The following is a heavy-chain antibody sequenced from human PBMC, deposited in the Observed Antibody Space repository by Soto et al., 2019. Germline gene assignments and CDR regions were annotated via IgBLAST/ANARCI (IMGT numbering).Heavy chain of an antibody. V-gene: IGHV4-30-4*01. D-gene: IGHD5-18*01. CDR1: GGSISSGDYY. CDR3: ASCVYTAMAAITDAYDF. CDR2: IYYSGST. Sequence: SEALSLPCTVSGGSISSGDYYWSWIRQPPGKGLEWIGYIYYSGSTYYNPSLKSRVTISVDTSKNQFSLKLSSVTAADTAVYYRASCVYTAMAAITDAYDFRGQRTVDSVS. J-gene: IGHJ3*01.